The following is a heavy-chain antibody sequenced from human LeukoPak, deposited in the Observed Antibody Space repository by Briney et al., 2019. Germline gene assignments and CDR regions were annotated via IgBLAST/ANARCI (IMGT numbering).Heavy chain of an antibody. V-gene: IGHV1-2*02. CDR1: GYTFTGYY. CDR2: INPNSGGT. J-gene: IGHJ4*02. CDR3: ARGPMVRGVIIIRSYFDY. D-gene: IGHD3-10*01. Sequence: ASVKVSCKASGYTFTGYYMHWVRQAPGQGLERMGWINPNSGGTNYAQKFQGRVTMTRNTSISTAYMELSRLRSDDTAVYYCARGPMVRGVIIIRSYFDYWGQGTLVTVSS.